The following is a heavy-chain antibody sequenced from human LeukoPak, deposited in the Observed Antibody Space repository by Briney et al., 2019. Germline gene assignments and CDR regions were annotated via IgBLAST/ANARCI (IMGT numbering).Heavy chain of an antibody. V-gene: IGHV3-21*01. CDR2: ISHSDTYI. CDR1: GFTFSSYS. D-gene: IGHD3-10*01. CDR3: ARYYCRVDSLTSYYYVGLDF. Sequence: PGGSLRLSCAASGFTFSSYSMNWVRQAPGKGLEWVASISHSDTYIYHADSVKGRFTISRDNAKNSLYLQMNSLRAEDTAVYYWARYYCRVDSLTSYYYVGLDFWGQGTMVTVSS. J-gene: IGHJ6*02.